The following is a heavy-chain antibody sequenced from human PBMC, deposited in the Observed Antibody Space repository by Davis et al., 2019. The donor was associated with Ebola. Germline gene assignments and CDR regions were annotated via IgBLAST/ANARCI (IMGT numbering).Heavy chain of an antibody. CDR1: GFVFSSYV. CDR3: AKDTANIWFDI. D-gene: IGHD2-21*02. J-gene: IGHJ3*02. CDR2: LGLSADT. Sequence: GGSLRLSCAASGFVFSSYVMSWVRRAPGKGLEWVSTLGLSADTYYAASVKGRFTIYRDNSKNTLNLQMNSLRVEDTAIDYCAKDTANIWFDIWGQGKMVTVSS. V-gene: IGHV3-23*01.